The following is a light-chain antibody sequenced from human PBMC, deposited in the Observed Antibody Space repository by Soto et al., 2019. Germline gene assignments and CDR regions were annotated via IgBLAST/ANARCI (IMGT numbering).Light chain of an antibody. CDR2: GNS. V-gene: IGLV1-40*01. CDR1: SSNIGAGYD. Sequence: QSVLTQPPSVSGAPGQRVTISCTGSSSNIGAGYDVHWYQQLPGTAPKLLIYGNSNRPSGVPDRFSGSKSGTSASLAITGLQAEDEPDYYCQSYDSSLSGSGVFGTGTKSPS. CDR3: QSYDSSLSGSGV. J-gene: IGLJ1*01.